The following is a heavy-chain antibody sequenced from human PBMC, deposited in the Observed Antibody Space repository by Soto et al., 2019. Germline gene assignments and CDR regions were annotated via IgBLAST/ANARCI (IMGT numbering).Heavy chain of an antibody. CDR2: IYYSGST. Sequence: SETLSLTCTVSGGSVSSGSYYWSWIRQPPGKGLEWIGYIYYSGSTNYNPSLKSRVTISVDTSKNQFSLKLSSVTAADTAVYYCARGGSIWFDPWGQGTLVTVSS. D-gene: IGHD6-25*01. V-gene: IGHV4-61*01. CDR1: GGSVSSGSYY. CDR3: ARGGSIWFDP. J-gene: IGHJ5*02.